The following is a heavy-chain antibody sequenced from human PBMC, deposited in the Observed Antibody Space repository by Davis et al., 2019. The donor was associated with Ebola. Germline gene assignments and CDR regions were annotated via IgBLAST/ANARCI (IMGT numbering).Heavy chain of an antibody. D-gene: IGHD2-2*01. J-gene: IGHJ4*02. CDR2: IRFDGSNK. V-gene: IGHV3-30*02. CDR3: AKESDCSDTTCYTYFEYYLDY. Sequence: PGGSLRLSCAAVGFTFSSSGMHWVRQAPGKGLEWLAFIRFDGSNKIYADSVKGRLSISRDNSRNTLYLQINSLRAEDTAVYYCAKESDCSDTTCYTYFEYYLDYWGQGTLVTVSS. CDR1: GFTFSSSG.